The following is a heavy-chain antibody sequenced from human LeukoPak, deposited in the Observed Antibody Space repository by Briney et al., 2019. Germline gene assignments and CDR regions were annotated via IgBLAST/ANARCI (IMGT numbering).Heavy chain of an antibody. D-gene: IGHD6-19*01. V-gene: IGHV3-53*01. CDR1: GFIVSNIY. CDR2: IYHGEST. Sequence: GGSLRLSCVASGFIVSNIYMSWVRQAPGKGLEWISVIYHGESTYYVDSVKGRFTISRGNSKNMLFLQMNSLRAEDTAVYYCVASTYSQRNYFDVWGQGTLVTVSS. CDR3: VASTYSQRNYFDV. J-gene: IGHJ4*02.